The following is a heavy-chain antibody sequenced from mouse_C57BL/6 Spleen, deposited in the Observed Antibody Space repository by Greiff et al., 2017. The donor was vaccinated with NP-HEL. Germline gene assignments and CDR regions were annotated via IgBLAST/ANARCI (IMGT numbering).Heavy chain of an antibody. CDR3: ARNSYYYGSDYFDY. D-gene: IGHD1-1*01. Sequence: QVHVKQPGAELVRPGTSVKLSCKASGYTFTSYWMHWVKQRPGQGLEWIGVIDPSDSYTNYNQKFKGKATLTVDTSSSTAYMQLSSLTSEDSAVYYCARNSYYYGSDYFDYWGQGTTLTVSS. CDR1: GYTFTSYW. J-gene: IGHJ2*01. CDR2: IDPSDSYT. V-gene: IGHV1-59*01.